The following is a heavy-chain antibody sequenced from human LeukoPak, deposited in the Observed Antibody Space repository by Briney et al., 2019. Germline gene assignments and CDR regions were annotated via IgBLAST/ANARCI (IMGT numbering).Heavy chain of an antibody. CDR2: ISAYNGNT. Sequence: GASVKASCKASGYTFTSYGISWVRQAPGQGLEWMGWISAYNGNTNYAQKLQGRVTMTTDTSTSTAYMELRSLRSDDTAVYYCARDRGPIAAAGTGYWGQGTLVTVSS. V-gene: IGHV1-18*01. J-gene: IGHJ4*02. D-gene: IGHD6-13*01. CDR3: ARDRGPIAAAGTGY. CDR1: GYTFTSYG.